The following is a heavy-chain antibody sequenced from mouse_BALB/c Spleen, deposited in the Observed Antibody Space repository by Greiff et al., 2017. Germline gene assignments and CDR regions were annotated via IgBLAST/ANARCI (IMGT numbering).Heavy chain of an antibody. V-gene: IGHV5-6-4*01. J-gene: IGHJ3*01. CDR1: GFTFSSYT. CDR3: TRDRITTFKAWFAY. CDR2: ISSGGSYT. D-gene: IGHD1-1*01. Sequence: DVMLVESGGGLVKPGGSLKLSCAASGFTFSSYTMSWVRQTPEKRLEWVATISSGGSYTYYPDSVKGRFTISRDNAKNTLYLQMSSLKSEDTAMYYCTRDRITTFKAWFAYWGQGTLVTVSA.